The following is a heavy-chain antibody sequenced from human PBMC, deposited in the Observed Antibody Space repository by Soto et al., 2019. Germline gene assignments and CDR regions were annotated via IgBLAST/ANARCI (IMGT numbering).Heavy chain of an antibody. Sequence: QVQLQESGPGLVKPSETLSLTCTVSGGSVSSGSYYWSWIRQPPGKGLEWIGYIYYSGSTNYNPSLKSRVTISVDTSKNQFSLKLSSVTAADTAVYYCARESPAKSIAAAGTFVWTTYYYYGMDVWGQGTTVTVSS. V-gene: IGHV4-61*01. CDR1: GGSVSSGSYY. D-gene: IGHD6-13*01. J-gene: IGHJ6*02. CDR3: ARESPAKSIAAAGTFVWTTYYYYGMDV. CDR2: IYYSGST.